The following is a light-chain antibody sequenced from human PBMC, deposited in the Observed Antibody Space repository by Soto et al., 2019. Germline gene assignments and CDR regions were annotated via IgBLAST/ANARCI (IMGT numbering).Light chain of an antibody. V-gene: IGKV3-20*01. Sequence: ENVLTQSPGTLSLSPGDRATLSCRASQSVSSGYLAWYQQKPGQAPRLLMYGASSRAAGIPDRFSGSGSGTDFILTIRRLEPEDFAVYFCKQYGTSPWTFGQGTKVDIK. J-gene: IGKJ1*01. CDR1: QSVSSGY. CDR2: GAS. CDR3: KQYGTSPWT.